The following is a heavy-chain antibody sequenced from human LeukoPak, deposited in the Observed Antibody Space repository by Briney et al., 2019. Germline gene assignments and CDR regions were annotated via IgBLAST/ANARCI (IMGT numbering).Heavy chain of an antibody. J-gene: IGHJ4*02. D-gene: IGHD3-22*01. V-gene: IGHV4-39*01. Sequence: SETLSLTCTVSGGSISSSSYYWGWIRQPPGKGLEWIGSIYYSGSTYYNPSLKSRVTISVDTSKNQFSLKLSSVTAADTAVYYCARRRNYYDSSGYLGFDYWGQGTLVTVSS. CDR2: IYYSGST. CDR3: ARRRNYYDSSGYLGFDY. CDR1: GGSISSSSYY.